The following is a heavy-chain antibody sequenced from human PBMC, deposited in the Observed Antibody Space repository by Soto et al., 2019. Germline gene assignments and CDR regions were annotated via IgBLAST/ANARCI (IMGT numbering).Heavy chain of an antibody. CDR2: TYYSGST. CDR1: GGSVSSGGYY. D-gene: IGHD3-3*01. J-gene: IGHJ4*02. V-gene: IGHV4-31*03. CDR3: AGFRSGYFNFDY. Sequence: SLSLAGTVSGGSVSSGGYYWSWIRQHPGKGLEWIGYTYYSGSTYYNPSLKSRVTISVDTSKNQFSLKLSSVTAADTAVYYCAGFRSGYFNFDYWGQGTLVTVS.